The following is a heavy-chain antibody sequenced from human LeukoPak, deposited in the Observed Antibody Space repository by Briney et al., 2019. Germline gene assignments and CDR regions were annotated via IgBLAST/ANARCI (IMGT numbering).Heavy chain of an antibody. CDR2: ISSSGSTI. V-gene: IGHV3-48*03. Sequence: PGGSLRLSCAASGFTFSSYEMNRVRQAPGKGLEWASYISSSGSTIYYADSVKGRFTISRDNAKNSLHLQMNSLRAEDTAVYYCARATGVVVPAPYYFDYWGQGTLVTVSS. J-gene: IGHJ4*02. D-gene: IGHD2-2*01. CDR1: GFTFSSYE. CDR3: ARATGVVVPAPYYFDY.